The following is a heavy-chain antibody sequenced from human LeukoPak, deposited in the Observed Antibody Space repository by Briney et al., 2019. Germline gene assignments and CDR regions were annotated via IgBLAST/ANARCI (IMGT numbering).Heavy chain of an antibody. CDR3: ARDRGGLSFDY. CDR2: IYYSGST. Sequence: PSETLSLTRTVSGGSISSYYWSWIRQPPGKGLEWIGCIYYSGSTNYNPSLKSRVTISVDTSKNQFSLKLSSVTAADTAVYYCARDRGGLSFDYWGQGTLVTVSS. D-gene: IGHD3-10*01. J-gene: IGHJ4*02. V-gene: IGHV4-59*01. CDR1: GGSISSYY.